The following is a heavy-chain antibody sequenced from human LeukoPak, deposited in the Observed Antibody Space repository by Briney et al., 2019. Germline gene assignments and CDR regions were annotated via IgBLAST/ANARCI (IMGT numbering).Heavy chain of an antibody. CDR3: VTLDTAMAPLDY. V-gene: IGHV3-30*02. CDR1: GFTFSTYG. D-gene: IGHD5-18*01. J-gene: IGHJ4*02. Sequence: GGSLRLSCAASGFTFSTYGMHWVRQAPGKGLEWVAFIRYDAINKYYADSVKGRFTISRDNSRNTLYLQMNSLRAEDTAVYYCVTLDTAMAPLDYWGQGTLVTVSS. CDR2: IRYDAINK.